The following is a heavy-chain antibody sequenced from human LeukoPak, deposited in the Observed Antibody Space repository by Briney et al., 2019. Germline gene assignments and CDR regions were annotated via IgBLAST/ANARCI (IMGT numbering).Heavy chain of an antibody. J-gene: IGHJ4*02. D-gene: IGHD3-22*01. Sequence: PSETLSLTCTVSGGSISSGGYYWSWIRQPPGKGLEWIGYIYHSGSTYYNPSLKSRATISVDRSKNQFSLKLSSVTAADTAVYYCARIRRYYDSSGSPDYWGQGTLVTVSS. V-gene: IGHV4-30-2*01. CDR1: GGSISSGGYY. CDR2: IYHSGST. CDR3: ARIRRYYDSSGSPDY.